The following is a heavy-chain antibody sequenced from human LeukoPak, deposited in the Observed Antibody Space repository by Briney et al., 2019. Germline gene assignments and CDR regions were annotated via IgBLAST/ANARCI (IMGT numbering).Heavy chain of an antibody. J-gene: IGHJ4*02. V-gene: IGHV4-39*07. CDR2: MYSSGST. Sequence: SETLSLTCTVSGDSISSSSYYWGWIRQPPGKGLEWIGSMYSSGSTYYNPSLKSRVTISVDTSKNQLSLKLSSVTAADTAVYYCAREAWGSGYYFDYWGQGTLVTVSS. CDR3: AREAWGSGYYFDY. CDR1: GDSISSSSYY. D-gene: IGHD7-27*01.